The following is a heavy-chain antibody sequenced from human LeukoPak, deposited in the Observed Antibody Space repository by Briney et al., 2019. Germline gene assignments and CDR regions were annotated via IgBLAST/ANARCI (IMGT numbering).Heavy chain of an antibody. CDR2: IKQDGSEK. V-gene: IGHV3-7*01. CDR3: ARWAGVSSFYYYYGMDV. Sequence: GGSLRLSCAASGFTFDDYAMHWVRQAPGKGLEWVANIKQDGSEKYYVDSVKGRFTISRDNAKNSLYLQMNSLRAEDTAVYYCARWAGVSSFYYYYGMDVWGQGTTVTVSS. CDR1: GFTFDDYA. J-gene: IGHJ6*02. D-gene: IGHD3-10*01.